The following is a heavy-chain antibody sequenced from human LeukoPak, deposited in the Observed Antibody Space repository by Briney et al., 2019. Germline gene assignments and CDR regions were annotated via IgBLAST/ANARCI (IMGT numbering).Heavy chain of an antibody. V-gene: IGHV4-59*11. CDR1: AASFSSHY. Sequence: PSETLSLTCAVSAASFSSHYWTWIRQSPGKGLEWIGYISYIGSTNYNPSLKSRVTISIDTSRNRFSLKLRSVTAADTAVYYCARDLVTVTKGFDIWGQGTMVSVSS. CDR3: ARDLVTVTKGFDI. D-gene: IGHD4-17*01. J-gene: IGHJ3*02. CDR2: ISYIGST.